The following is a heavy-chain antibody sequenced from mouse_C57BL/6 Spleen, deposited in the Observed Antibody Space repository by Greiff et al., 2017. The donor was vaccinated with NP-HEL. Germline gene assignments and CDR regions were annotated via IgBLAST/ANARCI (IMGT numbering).Heavy chain of an antibody. V-gene: IGHV1-26*01. CDR2: INPNNGGT. D-gene: IGHD1-1*01. J-gene: IGHJ1*03. CDR1: GYTFTDYY. Sequence: VQLQQSGPELVKPGASVKISCKASGYTFTDYYMNWVKQSHGKSLEWIGDINPNNGGTSYNQKFKGKATLTVDKSSSTAYMELRSLTSEDSAVYYCARFDYYGSSYRYFDVWGTGTTVTVSS. CDR3: ARFDYYGSSYRYFDV.